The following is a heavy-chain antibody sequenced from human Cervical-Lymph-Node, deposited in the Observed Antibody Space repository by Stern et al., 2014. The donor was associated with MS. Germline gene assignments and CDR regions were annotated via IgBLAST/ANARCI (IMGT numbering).Heavy chain of an antibody. D-gene: IGHD3-16*01. V-gene: IGHV1-18*01. CDR1: GYTFSSFA. CDR3: ARGWGAPRH. J-gene: IGHJ4*02. CDR2: ITVYNGNT. Sequence: QDQLVQSGAEVKKPGASVNVSCKASGYTFSSFAITWVRQAPGQGLEWMGTITVYNGNTNYAQRVQDRVTMTTDTSTNTAYMEVRTLRSDDTAVFSWARGWGAPRHWGQGTLVTVSS.